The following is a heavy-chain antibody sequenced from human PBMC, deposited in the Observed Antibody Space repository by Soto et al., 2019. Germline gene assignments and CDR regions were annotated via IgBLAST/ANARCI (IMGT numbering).Heavy chain of an antibody. D-gene: IGHD3-16*01. CDR2: VSGGGIT. V-gene: IGHV3-23*01. Sequence: EVQLLESGGGLVQPGGSLRLSCSASGFTFSSHDMIWGRQAPGKGLEWVSGVSGGGITSYADSEKGRFTISRDKSRNTLYLQMNSLRVEDTAVYYCVKGFWGDYWGQGTLVTVSS. J-gene: IGHJ4*02. CDR3: VKGFWGDY. CDR1: GFTFSSHD.